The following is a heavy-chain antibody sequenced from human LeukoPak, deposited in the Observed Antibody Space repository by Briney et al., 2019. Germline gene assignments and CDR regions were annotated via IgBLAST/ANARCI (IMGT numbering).Heavy chain of an antibody. CDR2: ISSDGSNK. J-gene: IGHJ4*02. V-gene: IGHV3-30*03. Sequence: GGSLRLSCEASGFGFSTYWMHWVRQSPGKGLEWVALISSDGSNKYYRDSLKGRFTISRDNSKNALFLHMNSLRPDDSALYYCAADDYGDFIPYYWGQGTLVTISS. D-gene: IGHD4-17*01. CDR3: AADDYGDFIPYY. CDR1: GFGFSTYW.